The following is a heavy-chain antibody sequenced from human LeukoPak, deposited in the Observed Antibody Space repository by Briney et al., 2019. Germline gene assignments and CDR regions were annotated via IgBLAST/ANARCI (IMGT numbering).Heavy chain of an antibody. D-gene: IGHD5-18*01. V-gene: IGHV3-21*01. CDR3: AIDPGTVDTAMVPVWDY. CDR2: ISSSSTYI. Sequence: SGGCLRLSCAASGFTFSSYNMNWVRQAPGKALECVSSISSSSTYIYYADSVRGRFTISRDNAKNSLYLQMNSLRAEDTAVYYCAIDPGTVDTAMVPVWDYWGQGTLVTVSS. CDR1: GFTFSSYN. J-gene: IGHJ4*02.